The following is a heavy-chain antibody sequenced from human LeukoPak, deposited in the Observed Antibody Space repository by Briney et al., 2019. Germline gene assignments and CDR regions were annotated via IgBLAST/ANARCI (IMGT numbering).Heavy chain of an antibody. Sequence: ASVKVSCKASGYTFTSYGISWVRQAPGQGLEGMGWISAYNGNTNYAQKLQGRVTMTTDTSTSTAYMEPRSLRSDDTAVYYCARGGYYYDSSGYYYSDYWGQGTLVTVSS. D-gene: IGHD3-22*01. J-gene: IGHJ4*02. V-gene: IGHV1-18*01. CDR1: GYTFTSYG. CDR3: ARGGYYYDSSGYYYSDY. CDR2: ISAYNGNT.